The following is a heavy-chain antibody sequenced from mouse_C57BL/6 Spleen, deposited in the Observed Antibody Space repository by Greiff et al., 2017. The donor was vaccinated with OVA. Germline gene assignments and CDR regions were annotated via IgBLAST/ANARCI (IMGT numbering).Heavy chain of an antibody. CDR3: AKNGDYYGNYYAMDY. D-gene: IGHD1-1*01. Sequence: VQLQESGPGLVQPSQSLSITCTVSGFSLTSYGVHWVRQSPGKGLEWLGVIWRGGSTDYNAAFMSRLSITKDNSKSQVFFKMNSLQADDTAIYYCAKNGDYYGNYYAMDYWGQGTSVTVSS. J-gene: IGHJ4*01. CDR2: IWRGGST. V-gene: IGHV2-5*01. CDR1: GFSLTSYG.